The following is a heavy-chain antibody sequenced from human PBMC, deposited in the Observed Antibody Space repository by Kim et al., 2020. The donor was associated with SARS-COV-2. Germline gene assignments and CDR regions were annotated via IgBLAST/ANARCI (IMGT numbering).Heavy chain of an antibody. CDR2: IKRPDDSA. D-gene: IGHD5-12*01. CDR1: GFSFGTFD. Sequence: GGSLRLSCVASGFSFGTFDMSWVRQAPGKGLKWVSVIKRPDDSAYYAEAVKGRFTVSRDSARNTLYLQMNSQRVDDTAVYYCVKGAWLDYWGPGTLVTVS. J-gene: IGHJ4*02. V-gene: IGHV3-23*01. CDR3: VKGAWLDY.